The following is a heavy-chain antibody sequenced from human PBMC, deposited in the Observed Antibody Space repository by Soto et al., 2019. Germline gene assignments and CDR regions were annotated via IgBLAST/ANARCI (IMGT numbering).Heavy chain of an antibody. D-gene: IGHD3-3*01. CDR2: IDDSGST. CDR3: ARGGQDFWSGPFDY. V-gene: IGHV4-4*07. CDR1: GGSISNYF. J-gene: IGHJ4*02. Sequence: SETLSLTCTVSGGSISNYFCNWIRQPAGKGLEWIGRIDDSGSTNYNPSLKSRITMSADTSRNQFSLKLNSVTAADTAVYYCARGGQDFWSGPFDYWGQGALVT.